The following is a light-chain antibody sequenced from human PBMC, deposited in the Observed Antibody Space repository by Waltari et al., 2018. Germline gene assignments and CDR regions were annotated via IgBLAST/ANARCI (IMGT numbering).Light chain of an antibody. CDR1: RSDIGGYTH. V-gene: IGLV2-14*03. Sequence: QSALTQPASVSGSPGQSITISCTGTRSDIGGYTHVSWYQQHPGTVPKLIIYDVSGRPSGVSNRFSGSKSGNTASLTISGLQAEDEADYYCSSYTSSTTNVFGSGTKVTVL. J-gene: IGLJ6*01. CDR2: DVS. CDR3: SSYTSSTTNV.